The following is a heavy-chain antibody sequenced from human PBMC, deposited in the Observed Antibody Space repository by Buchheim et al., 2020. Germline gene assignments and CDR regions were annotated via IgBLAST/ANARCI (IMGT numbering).Heavy chain of an antibody. CDR1: GFTFSSYG. CDR2: IWYDGSNK. Sequence: QVQLVESGGGVVQPGRSLRLSCAASGFTFSSYGMHWVRQAPGKGLEWVAVIWYDGSNKYYADSVKGRFTISRDNSKNKLYLQMNSLRAEDTAVYYCAREHEDFWSGYCDYWGQGTL. D-gene: IGHD3-3*01. V-gene: IGHV3-33*01. J-gene: IGHJ4*02. CDR3: AREHEDFWSGYCDY.